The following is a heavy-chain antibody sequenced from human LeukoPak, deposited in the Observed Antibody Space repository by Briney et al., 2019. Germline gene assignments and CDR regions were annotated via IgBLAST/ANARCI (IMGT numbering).Heavy chain of an antibody. CDR3: GRAFPPLRTSSAGDL. D-gene: IGHD3-16*01. Sequence: GGSLRLSCSASGFSFSDYDMNWVRQAPGKGLEWVSAISGRSSHIYYGESVKGRFTISRDNARNSLYLQMDSLGVEDTAVYYCGRAFPPLRTSSAGDLWGQGTLVIVSS. CDR1: GFSFSDYD. CDR2: ISGRSSHI. V-gene: IGHV3-21*01. J-gene: IGHJ1*01.